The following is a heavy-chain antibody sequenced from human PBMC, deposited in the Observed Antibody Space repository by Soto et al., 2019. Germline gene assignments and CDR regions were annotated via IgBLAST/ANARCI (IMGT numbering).Heavy chain of an antibody. CDR2: ISWKSDVK. Sequence: EVELVESGGGLVQPGRSLRLSCAASGFPFDDHAMHWVRQVAGKGLEWVSGISWKSDVKGYADSVMGRFTISRDNAQNSLFLQMNSLRTEDTALYYCARDPFRTVTTFDHWGQGTLVTVSS. D-gene: IGHD4-17*01. CDR1: GFPFDDHA. V-gene: IGHV3-9*01. J-gene: IGHJ4*02. CDR3: ARDPFRTVTTFDH.